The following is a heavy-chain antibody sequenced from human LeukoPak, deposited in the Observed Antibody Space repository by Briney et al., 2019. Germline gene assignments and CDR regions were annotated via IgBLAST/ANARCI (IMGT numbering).Heavy chain of an antibody. Sequence: SETLSLTCTVSGGSISSHYWSWIRQPPGKGLEWLGYIYCTGSTNYNPSFKSRVTISLDTSKTQFSLKLTSVTAADTAVYYCARQSGGGNYYYFDYWGQGTLVTVSS. V-gene: IGHV4-59*08. CDR1: GGSISSHY. D-gene: IGHD1-26*01. CDR3: ARQSGGGNYYYFDY. CDR2: IYCTGST. J-gene: IGHJ4*02.